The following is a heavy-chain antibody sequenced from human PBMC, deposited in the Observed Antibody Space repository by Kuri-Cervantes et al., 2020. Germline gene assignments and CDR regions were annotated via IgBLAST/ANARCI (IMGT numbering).Heavy chain of an antibody. J-gene: IGHJ4*02. D-gene: IGHD3-22*01. V-gene: IGHV3-30*19. Sequence: GGSLRLSCAASGFTFSSYGMHWVRQAPGKGLEWVAVISYDGSNKYYADSVKGRFTISRDNSKNTLYLQMNSLRAEDTAVYYCARDCRPITMIVMGLDYWGQGTLVTVSS. CDR3: ARDCRPITMIVMGLDY. CDR2: ISYDGSNK. CDR1: GFTFSSYG.